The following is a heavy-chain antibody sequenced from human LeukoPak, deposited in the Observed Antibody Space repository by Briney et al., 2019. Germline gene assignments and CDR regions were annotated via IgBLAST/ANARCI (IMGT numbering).Heavy chain of an antibody. J-gene: IGHJ4*02. D-gene: IGHD5-12*01. CDR2: MSGSGTNT. Sequence: GGSLRLSCAASGFTFRSYAMSWVRQGPGKGLEWVSAMSGSGTNTFYADSVKGRFTISRDNSKDTLYLRMNSLRAEDTAVYYCAKQVGSGYGADFFDYWGQGTLVTVSS. CDR3: AKQVGSGYGADFFDY. CDR1: GFTFRSYA. V-gene: IGHV3-23*01.